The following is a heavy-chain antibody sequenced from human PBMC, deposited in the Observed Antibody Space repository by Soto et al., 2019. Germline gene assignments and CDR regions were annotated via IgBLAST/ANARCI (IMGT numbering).Heavy chain of an antibody. J-gene: IGHJ4*02. CDR2: IYSSGST. CDR3: ARDYGDYFFDY. CDR1: RDSVNSFY. V-gene: IGHV4-4*08. Sequence: PSYRLSLTCASSRDSVNSFYCSGIRQPPGKGLEWLGYIYSSGSTNYNPSLKSRVTISVDTSKNQVSLKLSSVTAADTAVYYCARDYGDYFFDYWGQGTLVTVS. D-gene: IGHD4-17*01.